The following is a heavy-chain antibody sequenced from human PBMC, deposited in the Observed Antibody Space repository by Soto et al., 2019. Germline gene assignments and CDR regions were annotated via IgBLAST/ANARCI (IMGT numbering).Heavy chain of an antibody. J-gene: IGHJ5*02. CDR3: ARREQWIQLWLPTGGRNWFDP. CDR2: INHSGST. CDR1: GGSFSGYY. V-gene: IGHV4-34*01. D-gene: IGHD5-18*01. Sequence: KPSETLSLTCAVYGGSFSGYYWSWIRQPPGKGLEWIGEINHSGSTNYNPSLKSRVTISVDTSKNQFSLKLSSVTAADTAVYYCARREQWIQLWLPTGGRNWFDPWGQGTLVTVSS.